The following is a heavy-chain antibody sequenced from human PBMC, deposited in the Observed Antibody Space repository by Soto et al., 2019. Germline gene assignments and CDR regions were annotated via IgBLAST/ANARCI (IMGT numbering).Heavy chain of an antibody. CDR1: GYTFTSYG. V-gene: IGHV1-18*01. CDR2: INAYNGNT. CDR3: ARDLYGDYVFDI. D-gene: IGHD4-17*01. Sequence: ASVKVSFKASGYTFTSYGISWVRQAPGQGLEWMGWINAYNGNTNYAQKLQGRVTMTTDTSTSTAYMELRSLRSDDTAVYYCARDLYGDYVFDIWGQGTMVTVSS. J-gene: IGHJ3*02.